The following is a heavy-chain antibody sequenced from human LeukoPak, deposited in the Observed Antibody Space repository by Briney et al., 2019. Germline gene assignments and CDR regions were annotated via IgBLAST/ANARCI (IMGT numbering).Heavy chain of an antibody. CDR2: ISGSGDSS. V-gene: IGHV3-23*01. J-gene: IGHJ4*02. D-gene: IGHD3-22*01. CDR1: GFTFSSYT. CDR3: AKPLVSDYYDSSGYWGY. Sequence: GGSLRLSCAASGFTFSSYTLSWVRQAPGKGLEWVSAISGSGDSSYYSDSVKGRFTISRDNSKNTLYVQMNSLRAEDTAVYYCAKPLVSDYYDSSGYWGYWGQGTLVTVSS.